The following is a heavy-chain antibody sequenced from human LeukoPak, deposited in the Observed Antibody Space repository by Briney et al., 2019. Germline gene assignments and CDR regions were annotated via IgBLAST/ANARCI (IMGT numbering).Heavy chain of an antibody. CDR2: IFPDDSDP. CDR3: AMTYSASWFGGY. J-gene: IGHJ4*02. D-gene: IGHD3-10*01. V-gene: IGHV5-51*01. CDR1: GYNFPDYW. Sequence: GECPKISCQASGYNFPDYWIGWVRQMPGKGLEWMGMIFPDDSDPRYRPSFQGQVTISADKSTSTAYLQWSSLKASDTAVYFCAMTYSASWFGGYWGQGTLLT.